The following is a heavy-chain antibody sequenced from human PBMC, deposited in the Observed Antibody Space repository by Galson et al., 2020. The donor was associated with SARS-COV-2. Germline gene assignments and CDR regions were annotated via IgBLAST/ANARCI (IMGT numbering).Heavy chain of an antibody. J-gene: IGHJ5*02. CDR3: ARDELAPDFWSGYWFDP. CDR1: GGTFSSYA. V-gene: IGHV1-69*10. CDR2: IIPILGIA. Sequence: SSVKVSCKASGGTFSSYAISWVRQAPGQGLEWMGGIIPILGIANYAQKFQGRVTITADKSTSTAYMELSSLRSEDTAVYYCARDELAPDFWSGYWFDPWGQGTLVTVSS. D-gene: IGHD3-3*01.